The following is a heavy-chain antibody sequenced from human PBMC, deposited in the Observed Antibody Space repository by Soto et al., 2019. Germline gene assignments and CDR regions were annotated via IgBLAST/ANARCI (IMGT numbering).Heavy chain of an antibody. CDR1: GYSFTSYW. J-gene: IGHJ5*02. CDR3: VRDRYSSSGWFDP. D-gene: IGHD3-10*01. V-gene: IGHV5-10-1*01. Sequence: GESLKISCKGSGYSFTSYWISWVRQMPGKGLEWMGRIDPSDSYTNYSPSFQGHVTISADKSISTAYLQWSSLKASDTAMYYCVRDRYSSSGWFDPWGQGTPVTVSS. CDR2: IDPSDSYT.